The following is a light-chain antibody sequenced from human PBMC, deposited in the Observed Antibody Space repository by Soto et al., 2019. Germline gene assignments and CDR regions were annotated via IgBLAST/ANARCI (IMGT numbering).Light chain of an antibody. CDR2: AAS. V-gene: IGKV3-15*01. Sequence: EIVMTQSPATLSVSPVERATLSCRASQSVSSDLAWYQQKPGQTPSLLIYAASTRATGIPARFSGSGSGTEFTLTINSLQSEDFAVYYCHQYHNWPRTFGQGTKVEI. CDR3: HQYHNWPRT. J-gene: IGKJ1*01. CDR1: QSVSSD.